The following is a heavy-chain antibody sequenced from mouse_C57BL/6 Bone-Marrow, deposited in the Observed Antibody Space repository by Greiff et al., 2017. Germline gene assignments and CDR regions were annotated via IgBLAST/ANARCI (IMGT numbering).Heavy chain of an antibody. CDR3: ARWNYYGSSYGY. J-gene: IGHJ2*01. V-gene: IGHV1-81*01. CDR2: IYPRSGNN. Sequence: FQLQQSGAELARPGASVKLSCKASGYTFTSYGISWVKQRAGQGLEWIGEIYPRSGNNYYNEKFKGKATLTADKSSSTAYMELRSLTSEDSAVYFCARWNYYGSSYGYWGQGTTLTVSS. D-gene: IGHD1-1*01. CDR1: GYTFTSYG.